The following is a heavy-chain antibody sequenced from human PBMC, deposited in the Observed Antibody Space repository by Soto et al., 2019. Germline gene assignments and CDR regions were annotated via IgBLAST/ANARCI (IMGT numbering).Heavy chain of an antibody. V-gene: IGHV1-18*01. Sequence: GSAVKVSCKASRYTFTSYTVSWVRQAPGQGREWVGWIGPSSGNTDSARNLQGRVTMTTDTSTSIAYMELRSLRSDDAAVYYCARDTGNFFDYWGQGTLVTVSS. CDR3: ARDTGNFFDY. J-gene: IGHJ4*02. CDR1: RYTFTSYT. CDR2: IGPSSGNT.